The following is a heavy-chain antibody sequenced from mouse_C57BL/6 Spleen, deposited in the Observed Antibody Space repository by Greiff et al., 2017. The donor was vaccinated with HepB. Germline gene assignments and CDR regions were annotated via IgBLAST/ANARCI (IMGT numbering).Heavy chain of an antibody. Sequence: QVQLQQSGAELVRPGASVKLSCKASGYTFTDYYINWVKQRPGQGLEWIARIYPGSGNTYYNEKFKGKATLTAEKSSSTAYMQLSSLTSEDSAVYFCARSIIYYYGSSYEDYAMDYWGQGTSVTVSS. V-gene: IGHV1-76*01. CDR1: GYTFTDYY. J-gene: IGHJ4*01. CDR2: IYPGSGNT. D-gene: IGHD1-1*01. CDR3: ARSIIYYYGSSYEDYAMDY.